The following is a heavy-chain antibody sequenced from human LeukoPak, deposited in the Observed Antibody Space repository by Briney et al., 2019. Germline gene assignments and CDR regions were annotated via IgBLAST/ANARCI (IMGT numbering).Heavy chain of an antibody. Sequence: PGRSLRLSCAASGFTFSSYGMHWVRQAPGKGLEWVAVISYDGSNKYYADSVKGRFTISRDNSKNTLYLQMNSLRAEDTAVYYCAKDPYYYDSSGYEDYWGQGTLVTVSS. CDR3: AKDPYYYDSSGYEDY. CDR2: ISYDGSNK. V-gene: IGHV3-30*18. D-gene: IGHD3-22*01. J-gene: IGHJ4*02. CDR1: GFTFSSYG.